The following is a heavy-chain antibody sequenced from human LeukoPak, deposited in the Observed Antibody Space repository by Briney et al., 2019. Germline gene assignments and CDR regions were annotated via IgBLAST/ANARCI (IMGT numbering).Heavy chain of an antibody. CDR2: IIPIFGTA. J-gene: IGHJ4*02. D-gene: IGHD3-22*01. Sequence: SVKVSCKASGGTFSSYAISWVRQAPGQGLEWMGGIIPIFGTANYAQKFQGRVTITADESTSTAYVELSSLRSEDTAVYYCAAPASSGYYTSFDYWGQGTLVTVSS. CDR1: GGTFSSYA. V-gene: IGHV1-69*13. CDR3: AAPASSGYYTSFDY.